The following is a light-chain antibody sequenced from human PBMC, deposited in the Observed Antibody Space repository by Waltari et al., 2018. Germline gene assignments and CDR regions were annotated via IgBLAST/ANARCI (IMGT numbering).Light chain of an antibody. CDR1: SSDVGAYNY. V-gene: IGLV2-11*01. CDR2: DVS. Sequence: QSALTQPRSVSGSPGQSVIISCTGTSSDVGAYNYVSWYQQYPGKAPKLMIYDVSKRPSGVPDRFSGSKSGNTASLTISGLQAEDEADYYCCSYAGSYTWVFGGGTKLTVL. CDR3: CSYAGSYTWV. J-gene: IGLJ3*02.